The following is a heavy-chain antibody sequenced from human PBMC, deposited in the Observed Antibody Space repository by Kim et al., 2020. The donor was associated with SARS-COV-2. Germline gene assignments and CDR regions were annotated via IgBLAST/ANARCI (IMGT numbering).Heavy chain of an antibody. V-gene: IGHV1-46*01. D-gene: IGHD6-25*01. Sequence: SYAQKFQVRVTMTRDTSTSTVYMELSSLRSEDTAVYYCARVPLSGYYFDYWGQGTLVTVSS. J-gene: IGHJ4*02. CDR3: ARVPLSGYYFDY.